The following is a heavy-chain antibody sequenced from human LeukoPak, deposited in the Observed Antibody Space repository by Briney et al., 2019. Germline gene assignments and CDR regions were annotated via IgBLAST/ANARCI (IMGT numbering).Heavy chain of an antibody. D-gene: IGHD3-10*01. V-gene: IGHV1-18*01. J-gene: IGHJ6*03. CDR1: GYTFTSYG. CDR3: ARGISGSYYWRNYYYYMDV. Sequence: ASVKVSCKASGYTFTSYGISWVRQAPGQGLEWMGWISAYNGNTNYAQKLQGRVTMTTDTSTSTAYMELRSLRSDDTAVYYCARGISGSYYWRNYYYYMDVWGKGTTVTVSS. CDR2: ISAYNGNT.